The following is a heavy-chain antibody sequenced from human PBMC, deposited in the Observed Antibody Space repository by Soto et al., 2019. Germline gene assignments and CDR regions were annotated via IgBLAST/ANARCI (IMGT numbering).Heavy chain of an antibody. J-gene: IGHJ6*02. CDR2: ISAYNGNT. D-gene: IGHD3-22*01. CDR1: GYTFTSYG. Sequence: ASVKVSCKASGYTFTSYGISWVRQAPGQGLEWMGWISAYNGNTNYAQKLQGRVTMTTDTSTSTAYMELRSLRSDDTAVYYCARAQGITMIVVPEGYYYYYGMDVWGQGTTVTVSS. CDR3: ARAQGITMIVVPEGYYYYYGMDV. V-gene: IGHV1-18*01.